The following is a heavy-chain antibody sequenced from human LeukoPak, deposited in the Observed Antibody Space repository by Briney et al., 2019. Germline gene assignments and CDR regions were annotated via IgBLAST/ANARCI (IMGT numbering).Heavy chain of an antibody. J-gene: IGHJ4*02. V-gene: IGHV4-39*01. CDR3: ARVFYGGPVNY. D-gene: IGHD4-23*01. Sequence: SETLSLTCTVSGGSISISTYYWGWIRQPPGKGLEWIGNIYYSGSTYYNPSLKSRVTISVDTSKNQFSLRLSSVTVADTAVYYCARVFYGGPVNYWGQGTLVTVSS. CDR2: IYYSGST. CDR1: GGSISISTYY.